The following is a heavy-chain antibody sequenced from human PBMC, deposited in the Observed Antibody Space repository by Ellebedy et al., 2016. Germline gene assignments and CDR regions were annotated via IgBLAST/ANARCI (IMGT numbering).Heavy chain of an antibody. CDR3: ARQRYSSSTFFLLDFDS. D-gene: IGHD6-13*01. J-gene: IGHJ4*02. V-gene: IGHV4-39*01. Sequence: SETLSLTCTVSGDSISTTFYYWGWIRQPPGKGLEWIGSVYYSGSTYYNSSLKSRASLSVDRSKNHFSLKLSSVTAADTAISYCARQRYSSSTFFLLDFDSWGQGTLVSVSS. CDR1: GDSISTTFYY. CDR2: VYYSGST.